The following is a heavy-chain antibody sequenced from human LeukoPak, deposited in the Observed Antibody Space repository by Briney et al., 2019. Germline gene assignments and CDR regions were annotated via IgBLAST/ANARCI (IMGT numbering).Heavy chain of an antibody. CDR3: AKGRTNFDFWSAYN. Sequence: GGSLRLSCAVSGFTFSSFAMNWVRQAPGKGLEWVAAISGNGGNTYHADSVKGRFTISRDNSKNTLYLQMNSLRAEDTAVHSCAKGRTNFDFWSAYNWGQGTLVTVSS. CDR1: GFTFSSFA. V-gene: IGHV3-23*01. D-gene: IGHD3-3*01. CDR2: ISGNGGNT. J-gene: IGHJ4*02.